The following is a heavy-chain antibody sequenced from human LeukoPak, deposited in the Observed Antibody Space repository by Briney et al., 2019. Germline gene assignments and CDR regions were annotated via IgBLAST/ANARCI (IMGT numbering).Heavy chain of an antibody. V-gene: IGHV3-23*01. CDR1: GFTFSSYA. CDR3: AKDRYSGSGTYSSFDS. J-gene: IGHJ4*02. Sequence: PGGSLRLSCAASGFTFSSYAMSWVRQAPGKGLEWVSGISVSGGSTYYADSVKGRFTISRDNSKNMVYLQMNSLKAEDTAVYYCAKDRYSGSGTYSSFDSWGQGALVTVSP. D-gene: IGHD3-10*01. CDR2: ISVSGGST.